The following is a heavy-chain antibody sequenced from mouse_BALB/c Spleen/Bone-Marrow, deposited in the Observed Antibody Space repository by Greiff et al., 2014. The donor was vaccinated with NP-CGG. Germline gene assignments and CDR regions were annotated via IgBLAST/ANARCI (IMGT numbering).Heavy chain of an antibody. CDR2: IDPANGNT. D-gene: IGHD1-1*01. J-gene: IGHJ1*01. CDR1: GFNIKDTY. Sequence: EVQLQQSGAELVKPGASVKLSCTASGFNIKDTYMHWVKERPEQGLEWIGRIDPANGNTKYDPKFQGKATITADTSSNTAYLQLSSLTSEDTAVYYCVYGRDSYFDVWGAGTTVTVSS. CDR3: VYGRDSYFDV. V-gene: IGHV14-3*02.